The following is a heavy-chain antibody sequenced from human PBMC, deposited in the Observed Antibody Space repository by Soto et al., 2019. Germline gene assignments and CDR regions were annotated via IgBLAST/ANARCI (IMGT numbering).Heavy chain of an antibody. Sequence: QVQLVQSGAEVKKPGASVKVSCKASGYTFNSYGISWVRQAPGQGLEWMGWISAYNGNKKYAQKLQGRVTMTTDTPTSKAYKELRSLRSDDTAVYYCARDSPPVDYWGQGTLVTVSS. CDR2: ISAYNGNK. V-gene: IGHV1-18*01. CDR1: GYTFNSYG. J-gene: IGHJ4*02. CDR3: ARDSPPVDY.